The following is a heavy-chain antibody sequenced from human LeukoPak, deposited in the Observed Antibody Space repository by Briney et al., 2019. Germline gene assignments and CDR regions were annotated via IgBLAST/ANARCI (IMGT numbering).Heavy chain of an antibody. CDR3: ARGPYSSSLYFQH. D-gene: IGHD6-13*01. CDR1: GYTFTGYY. Sequence: ASVKVSCKASGYTFTGYYMHWVRQAPGQGLEWMGWINPNSGGTNYAQKFQGRVTMTRDTSISTAYMELSRLRSDDTAVYYCARGPYSSSLYFQHWGQGTLVTVSS. CDR2: INPNSGGT. J-gene: IGHJ1*01. V-gene: IGHV1-2*02.